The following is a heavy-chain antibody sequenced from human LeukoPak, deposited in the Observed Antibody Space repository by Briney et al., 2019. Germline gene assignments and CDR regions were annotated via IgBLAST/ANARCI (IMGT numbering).Heavy chain of an antibody. J-gene: IGHJ4*02. V-gene: IGHV3-30*02. CDR3: AKDRWGITMVRGFDY. D-gene: IGHD3-10*01. CDR2: IRYDGSNK. Sequence: PGGSLRLSCAASGFTFSSYGMHWVRQAPGKGLEWVAFIRYDGSNKYYADSVKGRFTISRDNSKNTLCLQMNSLRAEDTAVYYCAKDRWGITMVRGFDYWGQGTLVTVSS. CDR1: GFTFSSYG.